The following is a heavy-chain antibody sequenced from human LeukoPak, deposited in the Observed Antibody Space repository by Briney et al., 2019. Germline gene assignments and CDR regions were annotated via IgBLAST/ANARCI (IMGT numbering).Heavy chain of an antibody. J-gene: IGHJ4*02. CDR3: ARFGLAVAYYFDY. D-gene: IGHD6-19*01. CDR1: GGSISSYY. V-gene: IGHV4-59*01. Sequence: PSETLSLTCTVSGGSISSYYWSWIRQPPGKGLEWIGYIYYSGSTNYNPPLKSRVTISVDTSKNQFSLKLSSVTAADTAVYYCARFGLAVAYYFDYWGQGTLVTVSS. CDR2: IYYSGST.